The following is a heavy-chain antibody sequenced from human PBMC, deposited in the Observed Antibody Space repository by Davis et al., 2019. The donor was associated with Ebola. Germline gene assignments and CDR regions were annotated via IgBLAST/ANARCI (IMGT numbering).Heavy chain of an antibody. Sequence: GESLKISCAASGFTFSSYAMSWVRQAPGKGLEWVSAISGSGGSTYYADSVKGRFTISRDNYKNTLYLQMNSLRAEDTAVYYCAKEARYFDWLLSQPHFDYWGQGTLVTVSS. D-gene: IGHD3-9*01. CDR1: GFTFSSYA. J-gene: IGHJ4*02. V-gene: IGHV3-23*01. CDR3: AKEARYFDWLLSQPHFDY. CDR2: ISGSGGST.